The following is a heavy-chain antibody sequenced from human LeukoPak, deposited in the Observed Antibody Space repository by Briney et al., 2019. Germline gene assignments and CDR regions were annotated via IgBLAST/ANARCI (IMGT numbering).Heavy chain of an antibody. CDR1: GFTFDDYA. Sequence: GRSLRLSCAASGFTFDDYAMHWVRQAPGKGLEWVSGISWNSGRIGYADSVKGRFTISRDNAKNSLYLQMNSLRAEDMALYYCAKGRNGYNFYAFDYWGQGTLVTVSS. CDR2: ISWNSGRI. CDR3: AKGRNGYNFYAFDY. J-gene: IGHJ4*02. D-gene: IGHD5-24*01. V-gene: IGHV3-9*03.